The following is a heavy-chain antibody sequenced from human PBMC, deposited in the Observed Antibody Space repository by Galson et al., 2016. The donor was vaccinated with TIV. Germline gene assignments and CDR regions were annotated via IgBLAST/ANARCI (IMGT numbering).Heavy chain of an antibody. J-gene: IGHJ4*02. Sequence: LRLSCAASGFTVSTNYMTWVRQAPGKGLEWVAVIHRGGNTVYADAVKGRFTISRDTSQNTVHLQMNSLRAEDTAVYFCSKLRGWSGDGFFDYWGQGTLVTVSS. V-gene: IGHV3-53*01. CDR3: SKLRGWSGDGFFDY. CDR2: IHRGGNT. D-gene: IGHD5-24*01. CDR1: GFTVSTNY.